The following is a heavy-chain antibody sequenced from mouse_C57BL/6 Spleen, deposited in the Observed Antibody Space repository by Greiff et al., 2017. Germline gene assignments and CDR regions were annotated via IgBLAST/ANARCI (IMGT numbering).Heavy chain of an antibody. J-gene: IGHJ2*01. CDR1: GYTFTSYW. V-gene: IGHV1-52*01. D-gene: IGHD2-4*01. CDR3: ARPIYYDYDGPYFDY. Sequence: QVQLQQPGAELVRPGSSVKLSCKASGYTFTSYWMHWVKQRPIQGLEWIGNIDPSDSETHYNQKFKDKATLTVDKSSSTAYMQLSSLTSEDSAVYDCARPIYYDYDGPYFDYWGQGTTLTVSS. CDR2: IDPSDSET.